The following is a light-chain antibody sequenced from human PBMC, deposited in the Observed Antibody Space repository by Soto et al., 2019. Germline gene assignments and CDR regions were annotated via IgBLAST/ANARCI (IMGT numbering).Light chain of an antibody. CDR2: QVN. Sequence: QSLLTQLASVSGSPGNPITISCTGTASDIGSYNSVSWYQQHPGKAPKLIVFQVNFRPSAVSDRFSGSKSDNTASLTISGLQTEDEADYYCLSYTTSSTFVFGTGTRSPS. V-gene: IGLV2-14*01. CDR1: ASDIGSYNS. CDR3: LSYTTSSTFV. J-gene: IGLJ1*01.